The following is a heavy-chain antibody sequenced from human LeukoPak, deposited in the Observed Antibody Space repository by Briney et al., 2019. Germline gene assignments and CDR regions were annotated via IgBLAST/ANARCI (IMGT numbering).Heavy chain of an antibody. Sequence: PGGSLRLSCAASGFTFSSYNMHWVRQAPDEVLEWVAVIYYDGGNKFYGDSVRGRFTISRDNSKNTLFLQMNSLRAEDTAVYYCAKGRRYCSGGSCYSGYYFDYWGQGTLVTVSS. CDR2: IYYDGGNK. CDR3: AKGRRYCSGGSCYSGYYFDY. CDR1: GFTFSSYN. D-gene: IGHD2-15*01. J-gene: IGHJ4*02. V-gene: IGHV3-33*06.